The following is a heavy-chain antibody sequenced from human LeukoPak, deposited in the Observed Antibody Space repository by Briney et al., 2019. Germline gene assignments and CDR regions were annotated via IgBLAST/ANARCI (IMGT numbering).Heavy chain of an antibody. CDR2: ISYSSGSI. V-gene: IGHV3-23*01. CDR3: AKDVLRLNYGYFDL. CDR1: GFTLSNYA. Sequence: GGSLRLSCAASGFTLSNYAMSWVRQGPGKGPEWVAGISYSSGSIYYLDSVKGRFTISRDNSRSTLYLQMNSLRAEDTAVYYCAKDVLRLNYGYFDLWGRGTLVSVSS. J-gene: IGHJ2*01. D-gene: IGHD3-16*01.